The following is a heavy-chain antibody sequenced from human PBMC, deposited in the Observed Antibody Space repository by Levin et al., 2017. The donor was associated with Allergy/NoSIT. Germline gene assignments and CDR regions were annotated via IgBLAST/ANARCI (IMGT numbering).Heavy chain of an antibody. J-gene: IGHJ3*02. CDR1: GFTFSGSA. CDR3: TRLGRSDRGFDI. V-gene: IGHV3-73*01. Sequence: PGGSLRLSCAASGFTFSGSAMHWVRQASGKGLEWVGRIRSKANSYATAYAASVKGRFTISRDDSKNTAYLQMNSLKTEDTAVYYCTRLGRSDRGFDIWGQGTMVTVSS. CDR2: IRSKANSYAT. D-gene: IGHD3-10*01.